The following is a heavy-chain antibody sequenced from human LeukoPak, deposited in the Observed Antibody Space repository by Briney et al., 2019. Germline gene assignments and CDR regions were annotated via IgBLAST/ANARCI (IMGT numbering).Heavy chain of an antibody. Sequence: GASVKVSCKASGYTVTGYYMHWVRPAPGQGLEWMGRINPNRGGTNYAQKFQGRVTMTRDTSISTAYMELSRLRSDDTAVYSCARAKVGATPFDYWGQGTLVTVSS. CDR3: ARAKVGATPFDY. J-gene: IGHJ4*02. CDR2: INPNRGGT. D-gene: IGHD1-26*01. CDR1: GYTVTGYY. V-gene: IGHV1-2*06.